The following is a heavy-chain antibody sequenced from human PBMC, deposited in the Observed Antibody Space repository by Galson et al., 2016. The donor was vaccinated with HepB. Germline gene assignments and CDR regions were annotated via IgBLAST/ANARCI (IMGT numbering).Heavy chain of an antibody. D-gene: IGHD3/OR15-3a*01. CDR1: GFSFGDDG. CDR2: IRSKTYSGTR. CDR3: TRALVTTGDWMYYGMDV. Sequence: SLRLSCAASGFSFGDDGVSWFRQAPGKGPEWVAFIRSKTYSGTREYAASVQGRLNISRDDSKSIAYLQLNSLKIEDIAVYFCTRALVTTGDWMYYGMDVWGQGTTVTVSS. V-gene: IGHV3-49*03. J-gene: IGHJ6*02.